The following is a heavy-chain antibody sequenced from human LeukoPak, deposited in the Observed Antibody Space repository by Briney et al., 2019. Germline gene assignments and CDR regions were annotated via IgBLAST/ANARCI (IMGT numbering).Heavy chain of an antibody. CDR3: AKDGVVEVPAASPYYYYMDV. J-gene: IGHJ6*03. D-gene: IGHD2-2*01. CDR1: GFTFSSYG. Sequence: PGGSLRLSCAASGFTFSSYGMHWVRQAPGKGLEWVAFIRYDGSNKYYADSVKGRFTISRDNSKNTLYLQMNSLRAEDTAVYYCAKDGVVEVPAASPYYYYMDVWGKGTTVTVSS. V-gene: IGHV3-30*02. CDR2: IRYDGSNK.